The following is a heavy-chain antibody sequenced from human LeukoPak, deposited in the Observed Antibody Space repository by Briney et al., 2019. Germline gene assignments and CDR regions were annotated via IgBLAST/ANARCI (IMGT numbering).Heavy chain of an antibody. D-gene: IGHD3-10*01. CDR1: GFTFTTFY. CDR2: ISNSGGRT. J-gene: IGHJ4*02. Sequence: GGSLRLSCAASGFTFTTFYVSWVRQAPGKGLEWVSGISNSGGRTFYADSVKGRFTISRDDSKNTLYLQMNSLRAEDAAVYYCAKDGYSGSFDYWGQGTMVTVSP. V-gene: IGHV3-23*01. CDR3: AKDGYSGSFDY.